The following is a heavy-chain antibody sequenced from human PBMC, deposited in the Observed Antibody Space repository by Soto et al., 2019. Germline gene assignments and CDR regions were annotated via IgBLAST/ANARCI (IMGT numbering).Heavy chain of an antibody. CDR2: IIPIFGTA. CDR1: GGTFSSYA. V-gene: IGHV1-69*01. J-gene: IGHJ4*02. Sequence: QVQLVQSGAAVKKPGSSVNVSCKASGGTFSSYAISWVRQAPGQGIERMGGIIPIFGTANYAQKFQGRVTITADESTRTAYMELSSLRSEDTAVYYCARCTSLRGRVFHYFDYWGQGTLVTVSS. CDR3: ARCTSLRGRVFHYFDY. D-gene: IGHD6-6*01.